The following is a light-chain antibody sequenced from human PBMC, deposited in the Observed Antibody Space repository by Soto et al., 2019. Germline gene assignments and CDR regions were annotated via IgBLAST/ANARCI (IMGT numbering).Light chain of an antibody. J-gene: IGKJ5*01. Sequence: DIHMSQSPSSLSASVGDRVTITSGAIQSISSYLNWYQQKTGKAPKLLIYAATSLPSGVPSRFRGSGSGTEFTLTISRLQTDDFSTYYCQQYDYLLITFGQGTRLEIK. CDR3: QQYDYLLIT. CDR1: QSISSY. CDR2: AAT. V-gene: IGKV1-39*01.